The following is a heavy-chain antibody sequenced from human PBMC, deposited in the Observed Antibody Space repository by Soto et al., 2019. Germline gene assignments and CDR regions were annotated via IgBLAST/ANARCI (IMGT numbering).Heavy chain of an antibody. J-gene: IGHJ6*02. Sequence: PGESLKISCNGSGYSFTNYWISWVRQMPGKGLEWMGRVDPTDSHTNYSPSFQGHVTISADKSISTAYLQWSSLKASDTAMYYCARDYYYGSGSYLTYYTYGMDVWGQGTTVTVSS. CDR1: GYSFTNYW. D-gene: IGHD3-10*01. V-gene: IGHV5-10-1*01. CDR2: VDPTDSHT. CDR3: ARDYYYGSGSYLTYYTYGMDV.